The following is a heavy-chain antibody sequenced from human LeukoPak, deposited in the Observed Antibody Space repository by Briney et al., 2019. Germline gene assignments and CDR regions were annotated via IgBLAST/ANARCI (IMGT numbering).Heavy chain of an antibody. CDR3: ARGGYAVTTRSFFSLGWGFDP. J-gene: IGHJ5*02. CDR1: GFTFSSYS. CDR2: ISSSSSYI. D-gene: IGHD4-17*01. Sequence: PGGSLRLSCAASGFTFSSYSMNWVRQAPGKGLEWVSSISSSSSYIYYADSVKGRFTISRDNAKNSLYLQMNSLRAEDTAVYYCARGGYAVTTRSFFSLGWGFDPWGQGTLVTVSS. V-gene: IGHV3-21*01.